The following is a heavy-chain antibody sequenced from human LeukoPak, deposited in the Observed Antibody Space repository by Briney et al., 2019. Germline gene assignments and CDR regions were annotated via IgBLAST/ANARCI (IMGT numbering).Heavy chain of an antibody. Sequence: PGGSLRLSCAASGFTFDDYGMSWVRQAPGKGLEWVANIKQDGSEKYYVDSVKGRFTISRDNAKNSLYLQMNSLRAEDTAVYYCAREPYSGSYSDYWGQGTLVTASS. CDR1: GFTFDDYG. D-gene: IGHD1-26*01. J-gene: IGHJ4*02. V-gene: IGHV3-7*01. CDR3: AREPYSGSYSDY. CDR2: IKQDGSEK.